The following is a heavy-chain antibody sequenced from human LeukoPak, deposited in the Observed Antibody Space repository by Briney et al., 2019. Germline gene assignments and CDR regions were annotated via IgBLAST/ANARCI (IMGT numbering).Heavy chain of an antibody. CDR2: ISYSGIT. CDR3: ASCTAAQAQGVFDI. CDR1: GGSISSYY. V-gene: IGHV4-59*01. J-gene: IGHJ3*02. Sequence: PSETLSLTCLVSGGSISSYYWNWIRQPPGKGLEWIGYISYSGITNYNPSLRSRITISVDTSKNQFTLKLSSVTAADTALYYCASCTAAQAQGVFDIWGQGTMVTVSS. D-gene: IGHD2-8*01.